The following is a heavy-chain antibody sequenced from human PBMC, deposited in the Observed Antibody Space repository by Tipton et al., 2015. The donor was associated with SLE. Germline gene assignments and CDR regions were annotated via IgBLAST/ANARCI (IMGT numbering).Heavy chain of an antibody. J-gene: IGHJ6*02. D-gene: IGHD6-13*01. CDR3: ARLRYSSHWRVNYFYGMDV. Sequence: QLVQSGAEVRKPGESLKISCKGSGYSFTSYWIGWVRQMPVKGLEWLGIIYPGDSDTRYRPSFQGQVTISADKSISTAYLQWCSLRDSDTAMYSCARLRYSSHWRVNYFYGMDVWGQGTTVTVSS. CDR1: GYSFTSYW. CDR2: IYPGDSDT. V-gene: IGHV5-51*03.